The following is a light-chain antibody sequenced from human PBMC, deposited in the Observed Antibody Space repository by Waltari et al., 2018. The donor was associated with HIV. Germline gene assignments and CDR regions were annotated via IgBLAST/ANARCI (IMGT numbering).Light chain of an antibody. CDR2: EVT. J-gene: IGLJ1*01. Sequence: QSALTQPPSVSGSPGQSVTISCTGTISDVGIYNRVSWYQQTPGTAPHLIIFEVTKRPSGVPDRFSGSKSDNTASLTISGLQAEDEADYYCCSYTIANTFVFGTGTMVTVL. CDR3: CSYTIANTFV. CDR1: ISDVGIYNR. V-gene: IGLV2-18*02.